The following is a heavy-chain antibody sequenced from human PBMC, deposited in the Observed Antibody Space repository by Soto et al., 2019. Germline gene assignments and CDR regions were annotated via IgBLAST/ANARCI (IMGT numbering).Heavy chain of an antibody. D-gene: IGHD1-26*01. Sequence: QVQLQESGPGLVKPSDTLSLTCAVSGYSISSSNWWGWIRQPPGKGLEWIGYIYYSGTTYYNPSLKSRATRSVDTSKNQFALKLTSVTAVDTAVYYCARREIQGPIDYWGQGTLVTVSS. V-gene: IGHV4-28*01. J-gene: IGHJ4*02. CDR3: ARREIQGPIDY. CDR2: IYYSGTT. CDR1: GYSISSSNW.